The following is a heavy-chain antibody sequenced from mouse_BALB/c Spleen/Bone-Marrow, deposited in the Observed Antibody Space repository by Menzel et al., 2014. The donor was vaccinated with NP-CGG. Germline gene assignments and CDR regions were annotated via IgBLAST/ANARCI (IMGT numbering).Heavy chain of an antibody. V-gene: IGHV1-39*01. CDR2: IDPYYGNT. D-gene: IGHD2-3*01. CDR3: AIKSYEGGFAY. Sequence: EVQLQQSGPELEKPGALVKISCKASGYSFTGYNMNWVKQSNGKSLEWIGNIDPYYGNTTYNQKFKGKATLTVDKSSSTAYMQLKSLTSEDSVVYCCAIKSYEGGFAYWGQGTLVTVSA. CDR1: GYSFTGYN. J-gene: IGHJ3*01.